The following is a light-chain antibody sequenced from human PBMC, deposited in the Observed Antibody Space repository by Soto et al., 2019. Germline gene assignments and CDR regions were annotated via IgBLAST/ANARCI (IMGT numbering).Light chain of an antibody. J-gene: IGLJ2*01. V-gene: IGLV3-1*01. CDR2: QDT. Sequence: SYELTQPPSVSVSPGQTASITCSGDKLGDKYACWYQQKPGQSPVLVISQDTKRPSGIPERFSGSNSGNTATLTISGTQAMDEADYYCQAWDSGTAVFGGGTKVTVL. CDR1: KLGDKY. CDR3: QAWDSGTAV.